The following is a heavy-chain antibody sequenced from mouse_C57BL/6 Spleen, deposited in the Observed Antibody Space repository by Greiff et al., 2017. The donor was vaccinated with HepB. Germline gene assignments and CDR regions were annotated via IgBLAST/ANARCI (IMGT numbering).Heavy chain of an antibody. CDR1: GFSFNTYA. CDR2: IRSKSNNYAT. Sequence: EVQRVESGGGLVQPKGSLKLSCAASGFSFNTYAMNWVRQAPGKGLEWVARIRSKSNNYATYYADSVKDRFTISRDDSESMLYLQMNNLKTEDTAMYYCVRGRGDYAMDYWGQGTSVTVSS. J-gene: IGHJ4*01. V-gene: IGHV10-1*01. CDR3: VRGRGDYAMDY.